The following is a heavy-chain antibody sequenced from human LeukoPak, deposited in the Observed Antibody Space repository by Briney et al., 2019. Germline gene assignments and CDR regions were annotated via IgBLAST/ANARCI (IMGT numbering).Heavy chain of an antibody. Sequence: SETLSLTCAVYGGSFSGYYWSWIRQPPGKGLEWIGEINHSGSTSYNPSLKSQVTISVDTSKNQFSLKLSSVTAADTAVYYCARVRYCSSTSCYSKSAFDIWGQGTMVTVSS. CDR1: GGSFSGYY. J-gene: IGHJ3*02. CDR3: ARVRYCSSTSCYSKSAFDI. V-gene: IGHV4-34*01. CDR2: INHSGST. D-gene: IGHD2-2*01.